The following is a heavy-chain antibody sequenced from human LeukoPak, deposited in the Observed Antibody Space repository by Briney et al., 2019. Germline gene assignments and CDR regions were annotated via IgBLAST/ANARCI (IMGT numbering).Heavy chain of an antibody. Sequence: GGSLRLSCAASGFTFSSYGMHWVRQAPGKGLEWVAVISYDGSNKYYADSVKGRFTISRDNSKNTLYLQMNSLRAEDTAVYYCAKAYYGSGSYGHDSQTSYYYYYYMDVWGKGTTVTVSS. J-gene: IGHJ6*03. CDR1: GFTFSSYG. CDR2: ISYDGSNK. V-gene: IGHV3-30*18. D-gene: IGHD3-10*01. CDR3: AKAYYGSGSYGHDSQTSYYYYYYMDV.